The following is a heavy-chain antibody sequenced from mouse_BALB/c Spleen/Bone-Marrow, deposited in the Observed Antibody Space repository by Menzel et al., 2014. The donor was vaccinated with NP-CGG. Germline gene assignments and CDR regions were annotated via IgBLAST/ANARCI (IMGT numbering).Heavy chain of an antibody. J-gene: IGHJ3*01. V-gene: IGHV6-6*02. CDR3: TVTGAAWFAY. D-gene: IGHD4-1*01. CDR1: EFTFSSYW. Sequence: DVMLVESGGGLVQPGGSMKLSCVASEFTFSSYWMSWVRQSPEKGLEWVAEIRLKSDNYATHYAESVKGKFTISRDDSKSRLYLQMNSLRAEDTGIYYCTVTGAAWFAYWGQGTLVTVSA. CDR2: IRLKSDNYAT.